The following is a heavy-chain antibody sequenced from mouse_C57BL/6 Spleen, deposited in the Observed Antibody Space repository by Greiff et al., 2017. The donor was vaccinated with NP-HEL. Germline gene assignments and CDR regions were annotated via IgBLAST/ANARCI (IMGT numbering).Heavy chain of an antibody. CDR1: GFTFSNYW. D-gene: IGHD3-2*02. V-gene: IGHV6-3*01. Sequence: EVHLVESGGGLVQPGGSMKLSCVASGFTFSNYWMNWVRQSPEKGLEWVAQIRLKSDNYATHYAESVKGRFTISRDDSKSSVYLQMNNLRAEDTGIYYCTGRDSSGPAWFAYWGQGTLVTVSA. CDR2: IRLKSDNYAT. CDR3: TGRDSSGPAWFAY. J-gene: IGHJ3*01.